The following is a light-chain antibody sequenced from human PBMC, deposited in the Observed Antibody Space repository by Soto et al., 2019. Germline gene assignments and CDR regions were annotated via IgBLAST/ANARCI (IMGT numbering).Light chain of an antibody. CDR2: GNL. J-gene: IGLJ1*01. CDR1: SSNIGSGYD. V-gene: IGLV1-40*01. Sequence: QSVLTQPPSVSGAPGQSATISCTGSSSNIGSGYDVHWYQLRPGTAPKLLIYGNLNRPSGVPDRFSGSRSGTSASLAITGLQAEDEADYYCQSYDNSPSAYVFGTGTKVTVL. CDR3: QSYDNSPSAYV.